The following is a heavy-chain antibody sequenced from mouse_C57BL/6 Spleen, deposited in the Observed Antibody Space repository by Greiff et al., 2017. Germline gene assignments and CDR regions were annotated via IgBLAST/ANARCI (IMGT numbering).Heavy chain of an antibody. J-gene: IGHJ1*03. Sequence: VQLQQSGPGLVKPSQSLSLTCSVTGYSITSGYYWNWIRQFPGNKLEWMVYISYDGSNNYNPSLKNRISITRDTSKNQFFLKLNSVTTEDTATYYCARTTTRAKYFDVWGTGTTVTVSS. CDR1: GYSITSGYY. CDR3: ARTTTRAKYFDV. D-gene: IGHD2-12*01. V-gene: IGHV3-6*01. CDR2: ISYDGSN.